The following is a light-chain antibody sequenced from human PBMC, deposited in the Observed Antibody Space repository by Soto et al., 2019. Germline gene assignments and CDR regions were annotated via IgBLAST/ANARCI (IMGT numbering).Light chain of an antibody. CDR1: QSVSSSY. CDR2: GAS. V-gene: IGKV3-20*01. J-gene: IGKJ4*01. CDR3: QQYGSSPPLT. Sequence: EIVLTQSPGTLSLSPGERATLSCRASQSVSSSYLAWYQQKPGQAPRLLIYGASSRATGIPDRFSGSGSGTDFTLTISRLEPEDFAVYYCQQYGSSPPLTFGGGPKVQLK.